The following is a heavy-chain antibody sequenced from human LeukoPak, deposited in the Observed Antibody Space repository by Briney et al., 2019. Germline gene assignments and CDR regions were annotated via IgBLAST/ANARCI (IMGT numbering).Heavy chain of an antibody. Sequence: SETLPLTCGVYGGSLSGYYWNWIRQPPGKGLEWIGEINHSGSTSYNPSLKSRVTISVDTSKNQFSLKLSSVTAADTAVYYCARGNYVGGMLFGVVHRRGPYYMDVWGKGTTVTVSS. J-gene: IGHJ6*03. CDR1: GGSLSGYY. CDR2: INHSGST. CDR3: ARGNYVGGMLFGVVHRRGPYYMDV. D-gene: IGHD3-3*01. V-gene: IGHV4-34*01.